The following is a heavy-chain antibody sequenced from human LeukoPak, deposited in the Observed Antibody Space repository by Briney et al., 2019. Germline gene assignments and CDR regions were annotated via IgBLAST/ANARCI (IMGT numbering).Heavy chain of an antibody. D-gene: IGHD1-1*01. V-gene: IGHV1-8*01. CDR3: ARVGQTGTWYYMDV. CDR2: MNPNSGNT. J-gene: IGHJ6*03. CDR1: GYTFTSYD. Sequence: ASVTVSCKASGYTFTSYDINWVRQAPGQGLEWMGWMNPNSGNTGYAQKFQGRVTMTRNTSISTAYMELSSLRSEDTAVYYCARVGQTGTWYYMDVWGKGTTVTVSS.